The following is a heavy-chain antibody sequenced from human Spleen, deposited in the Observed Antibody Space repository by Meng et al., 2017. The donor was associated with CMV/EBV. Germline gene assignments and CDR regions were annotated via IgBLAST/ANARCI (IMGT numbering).Heavy chain of an antibody. Sequence: SETLSLTCTVSGDSISSGHYYWNWIRQPPGKGLEWIGYIYYSGSTYYNPSLKSRVTISVDKSKNQFSLKLSSVTAADTAVYYCARELSGAQEYAFDIWGQGTMVTVSS. CDR2: IYYSGST. J-gene: IGHJ3*02. D-gene: IGHD3-10*01. CDR3: ARELSGAQEYAFDI. CDR1: GDSISSGHYY. V-gene: IGHV4-30-4*08.